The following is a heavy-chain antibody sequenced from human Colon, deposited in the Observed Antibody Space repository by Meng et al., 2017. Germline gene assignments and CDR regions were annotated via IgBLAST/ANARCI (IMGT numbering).Heavy chain of an antibody. CDR1: GGSSSRSDW. J-gene: IGHJ4*02. Sequence: VQPRSSGARLVKSSATLSLTCAVSGGSSSRSDWWSWVRQPPGKGLEWIGETSHSGSTNYSPSLKSRVTISLDKSKNQLSLKLNSVTAADTAVYYCASSDYYRSDYWGQGTLVTVSS. V-gene: IGHV4-4*02. CDR2: TSHSGST. D-gene: IGHD3-22*01. CDR3: ASSDYYRSDY.